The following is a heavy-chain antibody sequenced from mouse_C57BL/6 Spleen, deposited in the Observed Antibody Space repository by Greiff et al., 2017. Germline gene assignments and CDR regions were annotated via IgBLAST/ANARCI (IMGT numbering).Heavy chain of an antibody. J-gene: IGHJ1*03. CDR1: GYTFTSYW. V-gene: IGHV1-69*01. CDR2: IDPSDSYT. CDR3: ARRGSRGYFDV. D-gene: IGHD1-1*02. Sequence: QVQLQQSGAELVMPGASVKLSCKASGYTFTSYWMHWVRQRPGQGLEWIGEIDPSDSYTNYNQKFKGKSTLTVDKSSSTAYMQRSSLTSEDSAVYYCARRGSRGYFDVWGTGTTVTVSS.